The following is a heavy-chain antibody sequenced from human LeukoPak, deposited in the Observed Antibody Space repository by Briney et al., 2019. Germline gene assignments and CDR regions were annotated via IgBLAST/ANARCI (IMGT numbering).Heavy chain of an antibody. CDR2: ISYSGNT. Sequence: SETLSLTCTVSRGSISGYYWSWIRQPPGKRQEWIGYISYSGNTNYSPSLKSRVTTSVDTSKNQFSLKLSSVTAADTAVYYCAEGYNPYYFDYWGQGTLVTVSS. CDR3: AEGYNPYYFDY. J-gene: IGHJ4*02. V-gene: IGHV4-59*01. CDR1: RGSISGYY. D-gene: IGHD1-14*01.